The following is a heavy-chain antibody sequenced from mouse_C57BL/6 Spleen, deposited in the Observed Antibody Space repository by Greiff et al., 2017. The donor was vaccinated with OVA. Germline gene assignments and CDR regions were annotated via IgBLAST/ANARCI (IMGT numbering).Heavy chain of an antibody. J-gene: IGHJ2*01. CDR1: GYTFTDYY. CDR3: ASRSSDYFDY. Sequence: VQLQQSGPELVKPGASVKISCKASGYTFTDYYMNWVKQSHGKSLEWIGDINPNNGGTSYNQKFKGKATLTVDKSSSTAYMELRSLTSEDSAVYYCASRSSDYFDYWGQGTTLTVSS. V-gene: IGHV1-26*01. CDR2: INPNNGGT. D-gene: IGHD1-1*01.